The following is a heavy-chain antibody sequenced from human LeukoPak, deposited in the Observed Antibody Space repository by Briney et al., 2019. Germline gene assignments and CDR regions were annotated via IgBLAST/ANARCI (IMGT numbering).Heavy chain of an antibody. Sequence: GRSLRLSCAASGFTFSSYGMHWVRQAPGKGLEWVAVISYDGSNKYYADSVKGRFTISRDNSKNTLYLQMNSLRAEDTAVYYCAREGGSGSYYNPPDYWGQGTLVTVSS. J-gene: IGHJ4*02. D-gene: IGHD3-10*01. CDR2: ISYDGSNK. CDR1: GFTFSSYG. CDR3: AREGGSGSYYNPPDY. V-gene: IGHV3-30*03.